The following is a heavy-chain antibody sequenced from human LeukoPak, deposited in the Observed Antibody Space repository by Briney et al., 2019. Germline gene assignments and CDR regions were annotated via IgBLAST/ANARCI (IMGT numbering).Heavy chain of an antibody. D-gene: IGHD3-16*01. J-gene: IGHJ4*02. Sequence: PSETLPLTCTVSGGSISDFYWSWIRQTPGKGLEWIGYIYYTGTTYYNPSLKSRVTTSADTSQNRFSLRLSSVTAADTAVYFCARTPLGAHSDFWGQGTLVTVSP. CDR2: IYYTGTT. V-gene: IGHV4-59*01. CDR3: ARTPLGAHSDF. CDR1: GGSISDFY.